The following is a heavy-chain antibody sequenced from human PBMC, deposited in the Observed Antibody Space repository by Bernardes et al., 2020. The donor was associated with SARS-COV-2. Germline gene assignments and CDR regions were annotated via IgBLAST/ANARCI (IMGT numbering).Heavy chain of an antibody. Sequence: GGSLRLSCAVSGFTFSYYAIHWVCQAPGKGLECVSSISSNGVNTNYANSVKGRFTISRDNSKNTVYLQMGSLRAEDMAVYYCARDSYSGGYSIPYWYFDLWGRGTLVTVSS. CDR1: GFTFSYYA. D-gene: IGHD1-26*01. J-gene: IGHJ2*01. CDR3: ARDSYSGGYSIPYWYFDL. CDR2: ISSNGVNT. V-gene: IGHV3-64*01.